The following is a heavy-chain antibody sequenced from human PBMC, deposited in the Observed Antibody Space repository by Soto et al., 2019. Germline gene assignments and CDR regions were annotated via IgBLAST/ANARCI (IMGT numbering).Heavy chain of an antibody. CDR2: IVVASGYS. V-gene: IGHV1-58*01. D-gene: IGHD2-21*01. J-gene: IGHJ4*02. CDR1: GFTFGSSA. Sequence: LVQSGPDVNKPGTSVKVSCKTSGFTFGSSAVQWVRQVRGQRLEWIGWIVVASGYSNVAQKFQDRVYLTRDLSTNTDFMDLSSLTSEDSAMYYCAADVIGVSGDFDHWGKGTLVSVSS. CDR3: AADVIGVSGDFDH.